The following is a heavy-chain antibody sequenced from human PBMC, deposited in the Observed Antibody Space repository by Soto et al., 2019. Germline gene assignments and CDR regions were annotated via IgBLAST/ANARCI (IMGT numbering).Heavy chain of an antibody. Sequence: QVQLVESGGGLVKPGGSLRLSCAASGFTFSGYYMNWIRQAPGKGLEWLSSISGSSSAISYADSVKGRFTISRDNARNSLYLQINSRRAEDTAVYYCARDYSNCGFDYWGQGTLVTVSS. J-gene: IGHJ4*02. D-gene: IGHD4-4*01. CDR2: ISGSSSAI. V-gene: IGHV3-11*01. CDR3: ARDYSNCGFDY. CDR1: GFTFSGYY.